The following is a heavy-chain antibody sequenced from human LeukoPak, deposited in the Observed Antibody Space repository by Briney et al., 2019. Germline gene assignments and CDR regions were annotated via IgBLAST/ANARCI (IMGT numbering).Heavy chain of an antibody. Sequence: GASPQISCEGSGSRFTSYWIGWVRPLRGKGLEWMGLIYPDDSDTRYIPSFQGQVTISADKSIITAYLQWSSLKASDTAMYYCAIGGDSTTSCYRCFDYWGQGTLVTVSS. V-gene: IGHV5-51*01. D-gene: IGHD2-2*02. J-gene: IGHJ4*02. CDR2: IYPDDSDT. CDR1: GSRFTSYW. CDR3: AIGGDSTTSCYRCFDY.